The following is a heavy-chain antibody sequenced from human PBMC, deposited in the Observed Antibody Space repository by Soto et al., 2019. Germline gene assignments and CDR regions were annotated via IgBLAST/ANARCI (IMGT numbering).Heavy chain of an antibody. V-gene: IGHV3-9*01. CDR1: GFTFDDYA. Sequence: EVQLVESGGGLVQPGRSLRLSCAASGFTFDDYAMHWVRQAPGRGLEWVSGISWNSGNIGYADSVKGQFTISRDNAKNSLYLQMNSLRAEDTALYYRARGRGGSYGRYYFDYWGQGTLVTVSS. CDR2: ISWNSGNI. D-gene: IGHD1-26*01. J-gene: IGHJ4*02. CDR3: ARGRGGSYGRYYFDY.